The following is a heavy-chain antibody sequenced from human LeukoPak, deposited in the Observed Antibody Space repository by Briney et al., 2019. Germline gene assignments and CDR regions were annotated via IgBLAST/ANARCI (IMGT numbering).Heavy chain of an antibody. D-gene: IGHD4-17*01. Sequence: GRSLRLSCAASGFTFRSYGLHWVRQAPGKGLEWVALIRSDGSSKNYADSVKGRFTISRDASKNTVYLQINSLRAEDTAVYSCAKWSGDYPSYYLDYWGQGTLVTVSS. V-gene: IGHV3-33*06. CDR1: GFTFRSYG. J-gene: IGHJ4*02. CDR3: AKWSGDYPSYYLDY. CDR2: IRSDGSSK.